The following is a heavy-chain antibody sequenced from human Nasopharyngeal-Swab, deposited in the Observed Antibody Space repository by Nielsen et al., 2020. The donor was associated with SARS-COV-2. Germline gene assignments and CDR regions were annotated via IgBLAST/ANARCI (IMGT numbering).Heavy chain of an antibody. D-gene: IGHD3-22*01. CDR1: GFTVSSNY. Sequence: GESLQISCAASGFTVSSNYMSWVRQAPGKGLEWASVIYSGGSTYYADSVKGRFTISRDNSKNTLYLQMNSLRAEDTAVYYCAADDPYYDSSGCFDYWGQGTLVTVSS. CDR3: AADDPYYDSSGCFDY. V-gene: IGHV3-53*01. CDR2: IYSGGST. J-gene: IGHJ4*02.